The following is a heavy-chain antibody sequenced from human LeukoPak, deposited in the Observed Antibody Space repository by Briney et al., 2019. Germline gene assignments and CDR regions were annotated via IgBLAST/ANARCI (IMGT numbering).Heavy chain of an antibody. CDR1: GGSISSYY. D-gene: IGHD2-15*01. CDR2: IYTSGST. CDR3: ATGYDPITNWFDP. J-gene: IGHJ5*02. Sequence: SETLSLTCTVSGGSISSYYWSWIRQPPGKGLEWIGYIYTSGSTNYNPSLKSRVTISVDTSKNQFSLKLSSVTAADTAVYYCATGYDPITNWFDPWGQGTLVTVSS. V-gene: IGHV4-4*09.